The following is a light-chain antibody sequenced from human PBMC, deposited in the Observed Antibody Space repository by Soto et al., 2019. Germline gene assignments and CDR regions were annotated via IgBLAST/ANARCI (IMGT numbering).Light chain of an antibody. J-gene: IGKJ1*01. CDR1: QSVRSD. Sequence: EIVLTQSPGTLSLSPGERATLSCRASQSVRSDCGWYQQKPGQAPRLLIYHTSNRATGIPARFSGSGSGTDFTLTISSLEPEDFAVYYCQQSIDWPLTFGQGTKVEVK. V-gene: IGKV3-11*01. CDR2: HTS. CDR3: QQSIDWPLT.